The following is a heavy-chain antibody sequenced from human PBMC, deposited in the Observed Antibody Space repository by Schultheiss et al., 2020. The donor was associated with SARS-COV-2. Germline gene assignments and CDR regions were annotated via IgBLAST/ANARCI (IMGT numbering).Heavy chain of an antibody. CDR2: IYYSGST. D-gene: IGHD3-22*01. Sequence: SETLSLTCTVSGGSISSSNWWSWVRQPPGKGLEWIGYIYYSGSTNYNPSLKSRVTISVDTSKNQFSLKLSSVTAADTAVYYCARGGYYYDSSGYYTAGPIDYWGQGTLVTVSS. J-gene: IGHJ4*02. CDR1: GGSISSSNW. V-gene: IGHV4-4*02. CDR3: ARGGYYYDSSGYYTAGPIDY.